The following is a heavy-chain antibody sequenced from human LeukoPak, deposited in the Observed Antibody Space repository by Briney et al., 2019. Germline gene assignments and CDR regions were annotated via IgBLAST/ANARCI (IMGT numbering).Heavy chain of an antibody. Sequence: GGSLRLSCAASGFTFSSYWMNWVRQAPGKGLEWVAVIWYDGNNKYYEDSVKGRFTISRDNSKNTLYLQMNSLRAEDTAVYYCARDWGSGNSYYFDYWGQGTLVTVSS. CDR2: IWYDGNNK. CDR3: ARDWGSGNSYYFDY. D-gene: IGHD3-10*01. V-gene: IGHV3-33*08. J-gene: IGHJ4*02. CDR1: GFTFSSYW.